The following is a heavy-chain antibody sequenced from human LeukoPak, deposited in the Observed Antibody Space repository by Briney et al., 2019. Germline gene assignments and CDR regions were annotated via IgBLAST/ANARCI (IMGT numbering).Heavy chain of an antibody. CDR3: AKTSRGSSGYDSPFDY. CDR1: GFTFSTYA. V-gene: IGHV3-23*01. CDR2: VRGSGSDT. D-gene: IGHD5-12*01. J-gene: IGHJ4*02. Sequence: PGGSLRLSCAASGFTFSTYAMSWVRQAPGKGLEWVSAVRGSGSDTYFADSVKGRFTISRDNSKNTLYLQMNSLRAEDTAIYYCAKTSRGSSGYDSPFDYWGQGTLVTVSS.